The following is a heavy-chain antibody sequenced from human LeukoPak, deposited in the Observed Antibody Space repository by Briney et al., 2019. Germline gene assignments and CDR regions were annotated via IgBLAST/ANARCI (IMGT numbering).Heavy chain of an antibody. CDR2: IYYSGST. D-gene: IGHD1-26*01. CDR1: GGSISSSSYY. Sequence: PSETLSLTCTVSGGSISSSSYYWGWIRQPPGKGLEWIGSIYYSGSTYYNPSLKSRVTISVDTSKNQFSLKLSSVTAADTAVYYCARVRWELQTPGVFYYFDYWGQGTLVIVSS. J-gene: IGHJ4*02. V-gene: IGHV4-39*07. CDR3: ARVRWELQTPGVFYYFDY.